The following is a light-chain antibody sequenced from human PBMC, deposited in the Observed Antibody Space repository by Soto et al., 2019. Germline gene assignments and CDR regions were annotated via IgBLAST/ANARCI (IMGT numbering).Light chain of an antibody. CDR3: SSYGGRNNLL. Sequence: QSALAQPPSASGSPGQAVTISCTGTSSDVGAYNFVSWYQQHPGKAPKLMIYEVNKRPSGVPDRFSGSKSGNTASLTVSGLQAEDEANYYCSSYGGRNNLLFGGGTQLTVL. CDR2: EVN. J-gene: IGLJ2*01. CDR1: SSDVGAYNF. V-gene: IGLV2-8*01.